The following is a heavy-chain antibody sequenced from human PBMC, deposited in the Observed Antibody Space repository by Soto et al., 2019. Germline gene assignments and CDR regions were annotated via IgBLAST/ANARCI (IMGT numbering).Heavy chain of an antibody. CDR3: ARDRLRFGPAFDI. CDR1: GGSISSGGYY. CDR2: IYYSGST. D-gene: IGHD3-16*01. J-gene: IGHJ3*02. Sequence: QVQLQESGPGLVKPSQTLSLTCTVSGGSISSGGYYWSWIRQHPGKGLEWIGYIYYSGSTYYNPSLNRRVTISVDTSKNQFSLKLSSVTAADTAVYYCARDRLRFGPAFDIWGQGTMVTVSS. V-gene: IGHV4-31*03.